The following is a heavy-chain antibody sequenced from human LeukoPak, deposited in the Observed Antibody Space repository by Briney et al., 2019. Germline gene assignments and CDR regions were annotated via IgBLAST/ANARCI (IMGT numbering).Heavy chain of an antibody. D-gene: IGHD3-22*01. CDR2: IKQDGSKK. CDR3: ATPLDYYDSSGYHQGGD. CDR1: GFPFSSYW. J-gene: IGHJ4*02. V-gene: IGHV3-7*03. Sequence: GGSLRLSCVASGFPFSSYWMTWVRQAPGKGLEWVANIKQDGSKKNYVGSVKGRFTISRDNAKNSLYLQMNSLRAEDTAVYYCATPLDYYDSSGYHQGGDWGQGTLVTVSS.